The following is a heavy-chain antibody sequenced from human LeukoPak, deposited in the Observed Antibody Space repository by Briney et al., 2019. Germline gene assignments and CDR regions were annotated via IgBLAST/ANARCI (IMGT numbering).Heavy chain of an antibody. V-gene: IGHV3-74*01. CDR3: AKDKGDFWSGYYDY. CDR1: GSTFSSYW. CDR2: INSDGSST. D-gene: IGHD3-3*01. Sequence: PGGSLRLSCAASGSTFSSYWMHWVRQAPGKGLVWVSRINSDGSSTSYADSVKGRFTISRDNSKNTLYLQMNSLRAEDTAVYYCAKDKGDFWSGYYDYWGQGTLVTVSS. J-gene: IGHJ4*02.